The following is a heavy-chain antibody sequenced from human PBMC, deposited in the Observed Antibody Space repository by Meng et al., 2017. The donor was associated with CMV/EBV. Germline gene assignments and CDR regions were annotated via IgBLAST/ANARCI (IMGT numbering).Heavy chain of an antibody. V-gene: IGHV3-11*04. Sequence: GGSLRLSCAASGFIFSDYYMNWIHQAPGKGLEWVSYISSRGDIIHYADSVKGRFTLSRDNAKNSLYLQMNSLRAEDTAMYYCVFPKGGRGDDAFDIWGQGTMVTVSS. CDR3: VFPKGGRGDDAFDI. CDR2: ISSRGDII. J-gene: IGHJ3*02. CDR1: GFIFSDYY. D-gene: IGHD7-27*01.